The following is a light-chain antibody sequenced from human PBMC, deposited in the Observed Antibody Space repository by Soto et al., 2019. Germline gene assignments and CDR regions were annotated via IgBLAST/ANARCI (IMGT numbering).Light chain of an antibody. CDR2: DVI. CDR1: SSDIGSYDR. J-gene: IGLJ1*01. CDR3: SSFTSSSTYV. Sequence: QSVLTQPPSVSGSPGQSVALSCIGASSDIGSYDRVSWYQQPPGTSPKLIIYDVINRPSGVPDRFSGAKSGNTASLTISGLQTEDEADYYCSSFTSSSTYVFGTGTKAPS. V-gene: IGLV2-18*02.